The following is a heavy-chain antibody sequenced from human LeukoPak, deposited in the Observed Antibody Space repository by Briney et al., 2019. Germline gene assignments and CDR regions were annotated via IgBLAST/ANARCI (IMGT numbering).Heavy chain of an antibody. J-gene: IGHJ3*02. V-gene: IGHV3-48*03. CDR1: GFTFSSFD. CDR3: ATQGRSTKLGI. CDR2: ISSSGSPI. Sequence: GGSLRLSCAASGFTFSSFDMNWVRQAPGKGLDWISYISSSGSPIYYADSVKGRFTISRNNAKNSLYLQMSSLRAEDTAVYYCATQGRSTKLGIWGQGTMVTVSS. D-gene: IGHD2-2*01.